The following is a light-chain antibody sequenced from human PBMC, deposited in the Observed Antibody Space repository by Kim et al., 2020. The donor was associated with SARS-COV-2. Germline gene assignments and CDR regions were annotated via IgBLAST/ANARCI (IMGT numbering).Light chain of an antibody. J-gene: IGLJ1*01. CDR3: QVWHTSSDPFV. CDR2: NNY. Sequence: APGKTATITCGTDDTGSKSVHWYQQKPGQAPALVIYNNYVRPSGIPELFSGSNSGNTATLTISRVEAGDEADYYCQVWHTSSDPFVFGTGTKVTVL. CDR1: DTGSKS. V-gene: IGLV3-21*04.